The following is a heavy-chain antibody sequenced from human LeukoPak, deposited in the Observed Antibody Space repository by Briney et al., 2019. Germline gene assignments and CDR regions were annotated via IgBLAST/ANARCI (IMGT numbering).Heavy chain of an antibody. CDR3: ARDRLRYYEEQNPAMDV. Sequence: PGGSLRLSCAASGFTFSNYGMHWVRQAPGKGLEWVALIWHDGSNKYYADSVKGRFTISRDNSKNTLYLQMNSLRAEDTAVYYCARDRLRYYEEQNPAMDVWGQGTTVTVSS. CDR2: IWHDGSNK. D-gene: IGHD3-22*01. J-gene: IGHJ6*02. CDR1: GFTFSNYG. V-gene: IGHV3-33*01.